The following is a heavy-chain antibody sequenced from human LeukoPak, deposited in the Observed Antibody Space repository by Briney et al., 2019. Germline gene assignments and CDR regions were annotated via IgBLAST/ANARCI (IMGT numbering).Heavy chain of an antibody. V-gene: IGHV4-59*12. CDR1: GGSISSYY. CDR3: ARLVAGTAWFDP. D-gene: IGHD6-19*01. J-gene: IGHJ5*02. CDR2: IYYSGST. Sequence: PSETLSLTCTVSGGSISSYYWSWIRQPPGKGLEWIGYIYYSGSTNYNRSLKSRVTISVDTSKKQFSLKVSSVTAADTAVYYCARLVAGTAWFDPWGQGTLVTVSS.